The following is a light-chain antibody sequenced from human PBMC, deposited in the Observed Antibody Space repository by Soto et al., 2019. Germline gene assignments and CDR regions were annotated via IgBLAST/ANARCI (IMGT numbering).Light chain of an antibody. J-gene: IGKJ4*01. CDR2: DTS. CDR1: HDIGTY. V-gene: IGKV1-33*01. Sequence: DVQMTQSPSSLSASVGDRVTITCQASHDIGTYLNWYQHKPGKAPKLLIFDTSHLATGVPARFSGGGSDTYFTFTITNLQPEDFAVYYCQQFDSVPLTFGGGTRVEI. CDR3: QQFDSVPLT.